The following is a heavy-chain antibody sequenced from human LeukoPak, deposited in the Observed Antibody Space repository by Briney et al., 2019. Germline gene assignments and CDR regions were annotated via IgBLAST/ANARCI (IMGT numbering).Heavy chain of an antibody. CDR2: VYYSGST. J-gene: IGHJ4*02. V-gene: IGHV4-59*01. Sequence: SSETLSLTCTVSGGSISSYYWGWIRQPPGKGLEWIGYVYYSGSTNYNPSLKSRVTISVDTSNNQFSLKLSSVTAADTAVYYCARAGSGYYPFDDWGQGTLVTVSS. CDR3: ARAGSGYYPFDD. CDR1: GGSISSYY. D-gene: IGHD3-22*01.